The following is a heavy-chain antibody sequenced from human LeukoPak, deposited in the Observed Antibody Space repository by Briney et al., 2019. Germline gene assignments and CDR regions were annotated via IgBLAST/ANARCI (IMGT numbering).Heavy chain of an antibody. CDR2: ISSSSTI. V-gene: IGHV3-48*01. J-gene: IGHJ5*02. Sequence: GGSLRLSCAASGFTFSSYSMNWVRQAPGKGLEWVSYISSSSTIYYADSVKGRFTISRDNAKNSLYLQMNSLRAEDTAVYYCARTPDIVVVVADWFDPWGQGTLVTVSS. CDR1: GFTFSSYS. D-gene: IGHD2-15*01. CDR3: ARTPDIVVVVADWFDP.